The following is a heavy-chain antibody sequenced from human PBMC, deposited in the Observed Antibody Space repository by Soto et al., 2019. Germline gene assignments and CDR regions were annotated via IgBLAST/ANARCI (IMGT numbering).Heavy chain of an antibody. CDR2: IYYSGST. Sequence: PSETLSLTCTVSGGSISSYYWSWIRQPPGKGLEWIGYIYYSGSTNYNPSLKSRVTISVDTSKNQFSLKLSSVTAADTAVYYCAREVKKSLSTVAYFDYWGQGTLVTVSS. J-gene: IGHJ4*02. V-gene: IGHV4-59*01. D-gene: IGHD4-4*01. CDR3: AREVKKSLSTVAYFDY. CDR1: GGSISSYY.